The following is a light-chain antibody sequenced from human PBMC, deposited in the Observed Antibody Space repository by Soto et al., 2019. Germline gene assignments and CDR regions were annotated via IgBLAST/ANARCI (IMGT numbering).Light chain of an antibody. V-gene: IGLV1-44*01. J-gene: IGLJ1*01. CDR3: ATWDDSLNGYV. CDR2: TDN. Sequence: QLVMTQPPSASGTPGQRITVSCSGGASSIGRNTVTWYQQLPRRAPKLLIYTDNQRPSGVPDRFSGSKSGTSASLAISGLQSWDEADYYCATWDDSLNGYVFGTGTKLTVL. CDR1: ASSIGRNT.